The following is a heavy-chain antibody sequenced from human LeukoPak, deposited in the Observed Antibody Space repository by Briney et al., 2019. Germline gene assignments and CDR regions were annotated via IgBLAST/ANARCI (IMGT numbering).Heavy chain of an antibody. J-gene: IGHJ5*02. CDR3: ARRIACGGIEDWFDP. V-gene: IGHV5-51*01. CDR2: IYPGDSDT. D-gene: IGHD4-23*01. CDR1: GYSFTSYW. Sequence: GESLKISCKGSGYSFTSYWIGWVRQMPGKGLEWMGIIYPGDSDTRYSPSFQGQVTISADKSISTAYLQWSSLKASDTAMYYCARRIACGGIEDWFDPWGQGTLVTVSS.